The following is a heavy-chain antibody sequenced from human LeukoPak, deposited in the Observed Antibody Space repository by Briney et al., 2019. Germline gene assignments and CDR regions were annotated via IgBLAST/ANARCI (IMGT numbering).Heavy chain of an antibody. D-gene: IGHD2-8*01. CDR1: GFTFSDYY. Sequence: GGSLRLSCAASGFTFSDYYMTWIRQAPGKGLEWVSFISSSGDSLYYADSVRGRFTISRDNGKNSLYLQMNSLTAEDTAVYYCARDTNGDLDYWGQGTLVTVSS. CDR3: ARDTNGDLDY. J-gene: IGHJ4*02. CDR2: ISSSGDSL. V-gene: IGHV3-11*01.